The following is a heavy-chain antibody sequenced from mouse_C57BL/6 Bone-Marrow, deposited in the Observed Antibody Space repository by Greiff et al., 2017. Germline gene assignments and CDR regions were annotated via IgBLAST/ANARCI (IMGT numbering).Heavy chain of an antibody. V-gene: IGHV1-58*01. CDR2: IYIGNGYP. D-gene: IGHD2-3*01. Sequence: VQLKESGAELARPGSSVKMSCKTSGYTFTSYGINWVKQRPGQGLEWIGYIYIGNGYPEYNEKFKGKATLTSDTSSSTAYRQLSSLTSEDSAIYFCARDGYFLGFAYWGQGTLVTVSA. J-gene: IGHJ3*01. CDR3: ARDGYFLGFAY. CDR1: GYTFTSYG.